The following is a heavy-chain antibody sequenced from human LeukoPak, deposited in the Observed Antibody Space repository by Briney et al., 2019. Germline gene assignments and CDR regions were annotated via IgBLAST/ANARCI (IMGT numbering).Heavy chain of an antibody. J-gene: IGHJ5*02. V-gene: IGHV4-39*01. CDR1: GVSNKNKFYY. CDR2: IYYTGST. Sequence: PSETLSLTCTLSGVSNKNKFYYWGWLRQPPGKGLEWIGSIYYTGSTSRYNPSLESRATLSMDTSQRQFSLRLTSVTASDTAVSFCARHAPSSTLNRLDAWGPGTLVTVSS. CDR3: ARHAPSSTLNRLDA.